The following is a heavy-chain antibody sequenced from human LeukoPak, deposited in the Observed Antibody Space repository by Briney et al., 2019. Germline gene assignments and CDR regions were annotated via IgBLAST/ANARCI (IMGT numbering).Heavy chain of an antibody. CDR2: IVVGSGNT. CDR1: GYTFTGYY. D-gene: IGHD3-10*01. CDR3: AALVRGVIDY. J-gene: IGHJ4*02. V-gene: IGHV1-58*02. Sequence: ASVKVSCKASGYTFTGYYMQWVRQARGQRLEWIGWIVVGSGNTNYAQKFQERVTITRDMSTSTAYMELSSLRSEDTAVYYCAALVRGVIDYWGQGTLVTVSS.